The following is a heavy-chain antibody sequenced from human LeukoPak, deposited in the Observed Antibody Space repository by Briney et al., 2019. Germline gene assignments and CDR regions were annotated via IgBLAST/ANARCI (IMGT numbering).Heavy chain of an antibody. J-gene: IGHJ6*03. Sequence: PGGSLRLSCAASGFSFSDLYMDWVRQAPGKGLEWVANIKQDGSEKYYVDSVKGRFTISRDNAKNSLYLQMNSLRAEDTAVYYCAREVRYYYYYMDVWGKGTTVTVSS. CDR3: AREVRYYYYYMDV. CDR2: IKQDGSEK. D-gene: IGHD3-10*01. CDR1: GFSFSDLY. V-gene: IGHV3-7*01.